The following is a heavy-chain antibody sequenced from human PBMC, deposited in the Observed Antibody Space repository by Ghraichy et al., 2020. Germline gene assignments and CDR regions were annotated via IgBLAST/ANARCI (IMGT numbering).Heavy chain of an antibody. CDR2: IWYDGSNQ. CDR1: GFTFSSHG. CDR3: ARATYDSGGYYYLSAFDI. Sequence: GGSLRLSCEASGFTFSSHGMHWVRQAPGKGLEWVAVIWYDGSNQNYVDSVKGRFTISRDNSKNTLYLQMNSLRAEDTAVYYCARATYDSGGYYYLSAFDIWGQGTLVTVSS. D-gene: IGHD3-22*01. J-gene: IGHJ3*02. V-gene: IGHV3-33*01.